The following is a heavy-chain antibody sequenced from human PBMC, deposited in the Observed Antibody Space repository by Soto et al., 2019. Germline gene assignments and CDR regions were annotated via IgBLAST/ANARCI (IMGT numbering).Heavy chain of an antibody. V-gene: IGHV3-23*01. J-gene: IGHJ4*02. CDR2: IYGNGAGT. Sequence: GSLRLSCSGSGFRFSTYTMNWVRQARGKGLEWVSGIYGNGAGTFYGESMKGRVTISRDNSKNMVFLQMNSLTPEDTGVYYCAKDRVPDSRWNFDYSGQGILVTVSS. CDR3: AKDRVPDSRWNFDY. D-gene: IGHD2-2*01. CDR1: GFRFSTYT.